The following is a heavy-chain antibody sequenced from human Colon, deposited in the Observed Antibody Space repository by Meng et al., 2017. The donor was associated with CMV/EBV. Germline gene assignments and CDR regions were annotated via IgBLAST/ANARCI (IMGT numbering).Heavy chain of an antibody. D-gene: IGHD2-2*01. V-gene: IGHV3-33*01. CDR2: LWSGGNKK. Sequence: GGSLRLSCEGYGFNIRDYGIHWVRQAPGRGLEWVAVLWSGGNKKFYADAVKGRFTISRDLFKNTVYLQMNSLRADDTAHYYCSRESNAHAFNFDSWGQGTLVTVSS. J-gene: IGHJ4*02. CDR3: SRESNAHAFNFDS. CDR1: GFNIRDYG.